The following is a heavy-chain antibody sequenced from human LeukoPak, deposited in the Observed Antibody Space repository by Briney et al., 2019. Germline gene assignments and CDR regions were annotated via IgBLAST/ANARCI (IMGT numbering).Heavy chain of an antibody. J-gene: IGHJ4*02. V-gene: IGHV4-34*01. CDR3: ASRYYDILTGYYSGAHYFDY. CDR1: GGSFSGYY. D-gene: IGHD3-9*01. Sequence: SETLSLTCAVYGGSFSGYYWSWIRQPPGKGLEWIGEINHSGSTNYNPSLKSRVTISVDTSKNQFSLKLSSVTAADTAVYYCASRYYDILTGYYSGAHYFDYWGQGTLVTVSS. CDR2: INHSGST.